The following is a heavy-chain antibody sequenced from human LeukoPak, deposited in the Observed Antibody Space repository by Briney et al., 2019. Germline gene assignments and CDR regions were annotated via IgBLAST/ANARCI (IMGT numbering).Heavy chain of an antibody. D-gene: IGHD2-2*01. CDR3: ARRPLDDIVVVPAATYDY. V-gene: IGHV1-18*01. Sequence: ASVKVSCKASGYTFTSYGISWVRQAPGQGLEWMGWISAYNGNTNYAQKLQGRVTMTTDTSTSTAYMELRSLRSDDTDVYYCARRPLDDIVVVPAATYDYWGQGTLVTVSS. CDR1: GYTFTSYG. J-gene: IGHJ4*02. CDR2: ISAYNGNT.